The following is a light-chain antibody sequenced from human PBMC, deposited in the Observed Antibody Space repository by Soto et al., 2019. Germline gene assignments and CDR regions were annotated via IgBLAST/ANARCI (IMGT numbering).Light chain of an antibody. V-gene: IGKV3-20*01. Sequence: ETVLTQSPGTLSLSPGERATLSCRASQSVSSAYLAWYQQKPGQAPRLLIYSTSSRATGIPDRFSGSGSGTDVTLTISRLEPEDFAVYYCQQYGSSPPYTFGQGTKVEIK. CDR2: STS. CDR3: QQYGSSPPYT. CDR1: QSVSSAY. J-gene: IGKJ2*01.